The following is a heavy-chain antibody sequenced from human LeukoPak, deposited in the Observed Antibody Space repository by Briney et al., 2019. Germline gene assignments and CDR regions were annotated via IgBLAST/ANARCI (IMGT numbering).Heavy chain of an antibody. J-gene: IGHJ4*02. CDR2: INAGNGNT. V-gene: IGHV1-3*01. Sequence: ASVKVSCTASGYTFTSYAMHWVRQAPGQRLEWMGWINAGNGNTKYSQKFQGRVTINRDTSASTAYMELSSLRSEDTAVYDCASTIDYGDLAFDYWGQGTLVTASS. D-gene: IGHD4-17*01. CDR1: GYTFTSYA. CDR3: ASTIDYGDLAFDY.